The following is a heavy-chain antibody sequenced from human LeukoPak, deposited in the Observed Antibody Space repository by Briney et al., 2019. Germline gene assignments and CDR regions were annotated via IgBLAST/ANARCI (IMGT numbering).Heavy chain of an antibody. Sequence: GGSLRLSCAAPGFTFGDYYMNWIRQAPGKGLEWVSYISSSVTTVRYADSVMGRFTISRDNAKNSLYLQMNSLRADDTAVYYCVRSYSAYDSFDYWGQGTLVTVPS. J-gene: IGHJ4*02. V-gene: IGHV3-11*01. CDR3: VRSYSAYDSFDY. CDR2: ISSSVTTV. CDR1: GFTFGDYY. D-gene: IGHD5-12*01.